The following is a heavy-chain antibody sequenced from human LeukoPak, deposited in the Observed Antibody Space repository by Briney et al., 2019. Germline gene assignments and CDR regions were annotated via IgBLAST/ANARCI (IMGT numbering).Heavy chain of an antibody. V-gene: IGHV1-69-2*01. Sequence: ASVKISCNVSRYTFTDYYMHWVQQAPGKGLEWMGLVDPEDGETIYAEKFQGRVTITADTSTDTAYMELSSLRSEDTAVYYCATDFTPLHPSGFSGLVDYWGQGTLVTVSS. J-gene: IGHJ4*02. CDR2: VDPEDGET. CDR3: ATDFTPLHPSGFSGLVDY. D-gene: IGHD3-3*01. CDR1: RYTFTDYY.